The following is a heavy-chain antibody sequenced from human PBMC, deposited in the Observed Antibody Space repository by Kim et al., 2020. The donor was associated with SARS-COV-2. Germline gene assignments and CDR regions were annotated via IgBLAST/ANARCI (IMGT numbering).Heavy chain of an antibody. CDR2: INHSGST. CDR3: ASLRGADCSGGSCYLNWFDP. J-gene: IGHJ5*02. CDR1: GGSFSGYY. V-gene: IGHV4-34*01. Sequence: SETLSLTCAVYGGSFSGYYWSWIRQPPGKGLEWIGEINHSGSTNYNPSLKSRVTISVDTSKNQFSLKLSSVTAADTAVYYCASLRGADCSGGSCYLNWFDPWGQGTLVTVSS. D-gene: IGHD2-15*01.